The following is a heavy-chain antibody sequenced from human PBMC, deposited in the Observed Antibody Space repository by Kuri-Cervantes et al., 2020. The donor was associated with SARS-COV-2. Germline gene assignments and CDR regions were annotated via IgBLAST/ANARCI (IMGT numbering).Heavy chain of an antibody. J-gene: IGHJ4*02. V-gene: IGHV3-30*02. Sequence: GGSLRLPCAASGFTFSSYGMHWVRQAPGKGLEWVAFIRYDGSNKYYAESVKGRFTISRDNSKNTLYLQMNSLRAEDTAVYYCAREIVGATGEYYFDYWGQGTLVTVSS. CDR2: IRYDGSNK. D-gene: IGHD1-26*01. CDR1: GFTFSSYG. CDR3: AREIVGATGEYYFDY.